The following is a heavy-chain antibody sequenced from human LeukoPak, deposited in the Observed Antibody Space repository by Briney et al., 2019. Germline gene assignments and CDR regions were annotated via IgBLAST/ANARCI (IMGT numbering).Heavy chain of an antibody. CDR1: GFTLSSYA. D-gene: IGHD5-18*01. Sequence: GGSLRLSCAASGFTLSSYAMNWVRQAPGKGLEWVSALSGSGGSPYYADSVKGRFTISRDSSKNTLYLQMNSLRAEDTAVYYCAKDTAFAYGYDRVDHWGQGTLVTVSS. CDR2: LSGSGGSP. CDR3: AKDTAFAYGYDRVDH. V-gene: IGHV3-23*01. J-gene: IGHJ5*02.